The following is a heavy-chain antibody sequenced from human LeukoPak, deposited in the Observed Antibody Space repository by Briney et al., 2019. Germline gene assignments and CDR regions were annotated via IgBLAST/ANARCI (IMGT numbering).Heavy chain of an antibody. V-gene: IGHV3-21*01. D-gene: IGHD2-15*01. CDR3: ARRHLGYCSGGSCSTMYYGMDV. Sequence: GGPLRLSCAASGFTFSTYTMNWVRQAPGQGLEWVSSISSISSHIFYADSVKGRFTISRDNAKNSLYLQMSSLRAEDTAVYYCARRHLGYCSGGSCSTMYYGMDVWGQGTTVTVSS. CDR1: GFTFSTYT. J-gene: IGHJ6*02. CDR2: ISSISSHI.